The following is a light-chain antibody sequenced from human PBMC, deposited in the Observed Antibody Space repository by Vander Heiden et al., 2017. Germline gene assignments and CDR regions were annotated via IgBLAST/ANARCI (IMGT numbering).Light chain of an antibody. CDR3: NSRDSSGNHLKVV. CDR2: GKN. V-gene: IGLV3-19*01. J-gene: IGLJ2*01. CDR1: SLRSYY. Sequence: SSELTQDPAVSLALGQTVRITCQVDSLRSYYASWYQQKPGQAPVLVIYGKNNRPSGIPDRFSGSSSGNTASLTITGAQAEDEADYYCNSRDSSGNHLKVVFGGGTKLTVL.